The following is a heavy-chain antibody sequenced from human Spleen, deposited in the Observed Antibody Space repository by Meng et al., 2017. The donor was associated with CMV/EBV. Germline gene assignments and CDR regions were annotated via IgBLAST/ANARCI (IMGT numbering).Heavy chain of an antibody. J-gene: IGHJ4*02. Sequence: GESLKISCAASGFVFSSHAMSWVRQAPGKGLEWVSVIYGAGRTTYYADSVKGRFTISRDNSKGTLYLQMDSLRVEDTAVYYCAREFGYYYDSRIDYWGQGTLVTVSS. CDR2: IYGAGRTT. D-gene: IGHD3-22*01. V-gene: IGHV3-23*03. CDR1: GFVFSSHA. CDR3: AREFGYYYDSRIDY.